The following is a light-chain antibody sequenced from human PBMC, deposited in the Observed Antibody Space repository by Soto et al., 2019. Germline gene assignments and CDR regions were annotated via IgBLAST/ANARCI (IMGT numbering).Light chain of an antibody. J-gene: IGKJ5*01. V-gene: IGKV3-15*01. CDR3: HQYNDWPRGT. CDR1: QSISNN. Sequence: EILMTQSQATLSVSPGERATLSCRASQSISNNLAWYQQKPGQAPRLLIYGAFTMATGTPANFTASGSGTDFNLTITSRKSEDVAVYYCHQYNDWPRGTFGQGTRLEIK. CDR2: GAF.